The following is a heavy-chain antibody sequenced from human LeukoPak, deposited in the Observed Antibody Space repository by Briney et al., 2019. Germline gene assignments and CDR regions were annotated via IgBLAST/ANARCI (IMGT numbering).Heavy chain of an antibody. D-gene: IGHD3-10*01. J-gene: IGHJ6*02. CDR1: GFTFDDYA. CDR3: AKEGTYYYGSGSYYQSYYYYGMDV. V-gene: IGHV3-9*01. CDR2: ISWNSGSI. Sequence: GGSLRLSCAASGFTFDDYAMPWVRQAPGKGLEWVSGISWNSGSIGYADSVKGRFTISRDNAKNSLYLQMNSLRAEDTALYYCAKEGTYYYGSGSYYQSYYYYGMDVWGQGTTVTVSS.